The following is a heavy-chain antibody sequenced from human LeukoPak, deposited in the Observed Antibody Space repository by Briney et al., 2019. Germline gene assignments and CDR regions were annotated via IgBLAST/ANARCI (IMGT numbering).Heavy chain of an antibody. CDR2: IYYSGST. V-gene: IGHV4-59*01. J-gene: IGHJ4*02. CDR3: ASYSYYYDSSGYFDY. Sequence: RTSETLSLTRTVSGGSISSYYWSWIRQPPGKGLEWIGYIYYSGSTNYNPSLKSRVTISVDTSKNQFSLKLSSVTAADTAVYYCASYSYYYDSSGYFDYWGQGTLVTVSS. D-gene: IGHD3-22*01. CDR1: GGSISSYY.